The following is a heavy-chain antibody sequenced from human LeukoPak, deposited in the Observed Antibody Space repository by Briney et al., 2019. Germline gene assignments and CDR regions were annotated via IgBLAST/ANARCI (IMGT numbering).Heavy chain of an antibody. CDR1: GFTFTSYT. J-gene: IGHJ3*01. Sequence: TGGSLRLSCAASGFTFTSYTMNWVRQAPGRGLEWISYIMRTADVTSYADSVEGRFTISRDDAKNSLYLQMNSLRAEDTAVYYCVRDWTYAFDLWGQGTMVTVSS. CDR2: IMRTADVT. CDR3: VRDWTYAFDL. V-gene: IGHV3-48*01. D-gene: IGHD3/OR15-3a*01.